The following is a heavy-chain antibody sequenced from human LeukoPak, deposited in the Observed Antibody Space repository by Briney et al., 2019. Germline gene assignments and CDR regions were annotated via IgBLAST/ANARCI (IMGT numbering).Heavy chain of an antibody. V-gene: IGHV3-30*18. Sequence: GRSLRLSCAASGFTFSSYGMHWVRQAPGKGLEWVAVISYDGSNKYYADSVKGRFTISRDNSKNTLYLQMNSLRAEDTAVYYCAKVRGGYDYGKDYWGQGTLVTVSS. J-gene: IGHJ4*02. CDR3: AKVRGGYDYGKDY. CDR1: GFTFSSYG. CDR2: ISYDGSNK. D-gene: IGHD5-12*01.